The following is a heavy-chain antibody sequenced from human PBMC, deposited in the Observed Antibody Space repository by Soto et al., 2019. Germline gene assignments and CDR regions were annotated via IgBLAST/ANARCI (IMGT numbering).Heavy chain of an antibody. CDR3: ARSDLIAYYDFWSGYFPYYFDY. V-gene: IGHV4-59*01. CDR2: IYYSGST. CDR1: GGPISSYY. J-gene: IGHJ4*02. Sequence: SETLSLTYTVSGGPISSYYWSWIRQPPGKGLEWIGYIYYSGSTNYNPARKSLVTLSVDTSKNQFSLKLSSVTAADTAVYYCARSDLIAYYDFWSGYFPYYFDYWGQG. D-gene: IGHD3-3*01.